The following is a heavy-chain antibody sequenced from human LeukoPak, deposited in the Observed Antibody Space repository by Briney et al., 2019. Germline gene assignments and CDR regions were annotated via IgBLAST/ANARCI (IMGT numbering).Heavy chain of an antibody. CDR1: GFTFSNYW. CDR3: ARRFGSGSYFFDY. CDR2: INSDGSST. J-gene: IGHJ4*02. Sequence: GGSLRLSCAASGFTFSNYWMHWVRQAPGKGLVWVSRINSDGSSTSYADSVKGRFTISRDNAKNTLYLQMNSLRAEDTAVYYCARRFGSGSYFFDYWGQGTLVTVSS. V-gene: IGHV3-74*01. D-gene: IGHD3-10*01.